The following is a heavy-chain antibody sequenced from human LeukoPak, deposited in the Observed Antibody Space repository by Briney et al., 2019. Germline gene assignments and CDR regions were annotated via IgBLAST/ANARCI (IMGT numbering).Heavy chain of an antibody. Sequence: GGSLRLSCAASGFIFEDYTMHWVRQVPGKTLEWVSLVNWHGTTYYADSLKGRFTISRDNSKNSLYLQMDSLRTEDTAFYYCAKGLTYESSGSVIDNWGLGTLVTVSS. CDR3: AKGLTYESSGSVIDN. J-gene: IGHJ4*02. CDR1: GFIFEDYT. V-gene: IGHV3-43*01. CDR2: VNWHGTT. D-gene: IGHD3-22*01.